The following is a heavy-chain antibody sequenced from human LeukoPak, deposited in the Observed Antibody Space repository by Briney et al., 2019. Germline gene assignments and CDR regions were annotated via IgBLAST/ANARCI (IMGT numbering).Heavy chain of an antibody. D-gene: IGHD3-22*01. J-gene: IGHJ4*02. CDR2: ISWNSGSI. Sequence: PGGSLRLSCAASGFTFDDYAMHWVRQAPGKGLEWVSGISWNSGSIGYADSVKGRFTISRDNAKNSLYLQMNSLRAEDTALYYCAKDNHYYDSSGLFDYWGQGTLVTVSS. CDR1: GFTFDDYA. V-gene: IGHV3-9*01. CDR3: AKDNHYYDSSGLFDY.